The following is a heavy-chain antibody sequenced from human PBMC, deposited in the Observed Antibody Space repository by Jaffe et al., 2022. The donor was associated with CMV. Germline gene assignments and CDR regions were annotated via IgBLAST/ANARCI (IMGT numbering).Heavy chain of an antibody. CDR3: ARFGYSSSWYLNWFDP. V-gene: IGHV4-34*01. J-gene: IGHJ5*02. CDR1: GGSFSGYY. Sequence: QVQLQQWGAGLLKPSETLSLTCAVYGGSFSGYYWSWIRQPPGKGLEWIGEINHSGSTNYNPSLKSRVTISVDTSKNQFSLKLSSVTAADTAVYYCARFGYSSSWYLNWFDPWGQGTLVTVSS. CDR2: INHSGST. D-gene: IGHD6-13*01.